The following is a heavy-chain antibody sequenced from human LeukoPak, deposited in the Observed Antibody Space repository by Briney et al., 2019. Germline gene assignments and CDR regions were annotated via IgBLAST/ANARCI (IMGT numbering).Heavy chain of an antibody. D-gene: IGHD6-19*01. J-gene: IGHJ6*03. CDR1: GLIFDDYA. V-gene: IGHV3-43*02. CDR3: AKDFRGSSGWYNYYYYMDV. Sequence: PGGSLRLSCEASGLIFDDYAMHWVRQAPGKGLEWVSLISGDGDTTYYADSVKGRFTISRDNSKNSLYLQRNSLRTEDTALYYCAKDFRGSSGWYNYYYYMDVWGKGTTVTVSS. CDR2: ISGDGDTT.